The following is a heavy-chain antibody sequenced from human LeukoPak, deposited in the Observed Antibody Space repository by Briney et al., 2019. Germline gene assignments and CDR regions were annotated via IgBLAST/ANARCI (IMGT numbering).Heavy chain of an antibody. CDR1: GFTFSNYW. J-gene: IGHJ4*02. CDR2: INTDGSVT. Sequence: GGSLRLSCGASGFTFSNYWMHWVRQVPGKGLVWVSRINTDGSVTSYADSVRGRFTISRDNAKNTLYLQMNSLRADDTAVYYCARDCDIGCYWLGYWGQGTLVTVSS. V-gene: IGHV3-74*01. CDR3: ARDCDIGCYWLGY. D-gene: IGHD2-15*01.